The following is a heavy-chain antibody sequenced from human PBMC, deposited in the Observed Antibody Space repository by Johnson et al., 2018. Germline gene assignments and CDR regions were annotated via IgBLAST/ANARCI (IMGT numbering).Heavy chain of an antibody. V-gene: IGHV3-73*01. Sequence: EVQLVESGGGLVQPGGSLKLSCAASGFTFSGSAMHWVRQASGKGLEWVGRIRSKANSYATAYAASVKGRFTISREDSKNTADLQMNSLKTEDTAVYYCTRQQKVRGVIYYMDVWGKGTTVTVSS. CDR3: TRQQKVRGVIYYMDV. D-gene: IGHD3-10*01. CDR2: IRSKANSYAT. CDR1: GFTFSGSA. J-gene: IGHJ6*03.